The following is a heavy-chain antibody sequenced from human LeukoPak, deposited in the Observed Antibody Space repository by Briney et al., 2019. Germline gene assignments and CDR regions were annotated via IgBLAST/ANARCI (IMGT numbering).Heavy chain of an antibody. CDR2: IYSGGST. D-gene: IGHD3-22*01. V-gene: IGHV3-66*01. J-gene: IGHJ4*02. CDR3: ARDRAPTPNDYDSSGIMGY. CDR1: GFTVSSNY. Sequence: GGSLRLSCAASGFTVSSNYMSWVRLPPGKGLEWVSVIYSGGSTYYADSVKGRFTISRDNAKNSLYLQMNSLGDEDTAVYYCARDRAPTPNDYDSSGIMGYWGQGTLVTVSS.